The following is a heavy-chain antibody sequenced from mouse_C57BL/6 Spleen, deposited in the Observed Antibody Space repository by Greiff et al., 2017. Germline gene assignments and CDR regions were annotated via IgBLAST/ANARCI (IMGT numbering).Heavy chain of an antibody. Sequence: EVKLVESGPGLVKPSQSLSLTCSVTGYSITSGYYWNWIRQFPGNKLEWMGYISYDGSNNYNPSLKNRISITRDTSKNQFFLKLNSVTTEDTATYYCARGWLLRGWYVDVWGTGTTVTVSS. D-gene: IGHD2-3*01. CDR3: ARGWLLRGWYVDV. V-gene: IGHV3-6*01. J-gene: IGHJ1*03. CDR2: ISYDGSN. CDR1: GYSITSGYY.